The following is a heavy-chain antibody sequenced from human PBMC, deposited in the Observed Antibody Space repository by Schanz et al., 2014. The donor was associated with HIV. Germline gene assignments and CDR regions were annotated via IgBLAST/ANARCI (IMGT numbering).Heavy chain of an antibody. CDR3: ASLKITATGCRFDF. J-gene: IGHJ4*02. CDR2: IVRSGTT. V-gene: IGHV4-34*12. D-gene: IGHD6-13*01. Sequence: QVQLQQWGAGLLKPSETLSLTCAVYGGTFRGFFWSWIRQPPGKGLEWIGEIVRSGTTNYNPSLKGRAPTSEATSGNLFPLKLASVTAADTAIYYCASLKITATGCRFDFWGQGTLVTVSS. CDR1: GGTFRGFF.